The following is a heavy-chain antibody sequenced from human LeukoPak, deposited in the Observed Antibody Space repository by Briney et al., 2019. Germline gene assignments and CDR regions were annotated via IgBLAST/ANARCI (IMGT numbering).Heavy chain of an antibody. V-gene: IGHV3-30-3*01. Sequence: PGGSLRLSCAASGFTFSSYAMHWVRQAPGKGLEWVAVISYDGSNKYYADSVKGRFTISRDNSKNTLYLQMNSLRAEDTAVYYCAREGITMIVVVIHYYFDYWGQGTLVTVSS. CDR1: GFTFSSYA. D-gene: IGHD3-22*01. CDR2: ISYDGSNK. CDR3: AREGITMIVVVIHYYFDY. J-gene: IGHJ4*02.